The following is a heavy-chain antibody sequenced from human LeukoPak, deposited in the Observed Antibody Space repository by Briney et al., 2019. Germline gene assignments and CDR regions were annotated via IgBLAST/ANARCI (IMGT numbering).Heavy chain of an antibody. CDR2: ISSNSNYI. V-gene: IGHV3-21*06. Sequence: GGSLRLSCAASGFTFSAYSMNWVRQAPGKGLEWVSTISSNSNYIYYADSVKGRFAISRDNARDSVSLQMDSLRAEDTAVYFCTRDLSARFPGGFDYWGQGILVTVSS. CDR3: TRDLSARFPGGFDY. CDR1: GFTFSAYS. D-gene: IGHD3-10*01. J-gene: IGHJ4*02.